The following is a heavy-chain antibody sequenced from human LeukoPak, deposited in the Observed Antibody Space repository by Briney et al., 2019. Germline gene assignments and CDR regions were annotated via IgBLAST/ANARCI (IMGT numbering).Heavy chain of an antibody. CDR1: GFLFSKYW. V-gene: IGHV3-20*04. D-gene: IGHD3-3*01. J-gene: IGHJ4*02. CDR3: ARGGITIFGVVQFDY. CDR2: INWNGGST. Sequence: GGSLRLSCAASGFLFSKYWMTWVRQAPGKGLEWVSGINWNGGSTGYADSVKGRFTISRDNAKNSLYLQMNSLRAEDTALYYCARGGITIFGVVQFDYWGQGTLVTVSS.